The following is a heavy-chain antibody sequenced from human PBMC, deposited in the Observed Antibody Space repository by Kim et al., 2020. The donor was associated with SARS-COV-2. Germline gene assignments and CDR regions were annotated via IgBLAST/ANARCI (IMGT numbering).Heavy chain of an antibody. CDR3: ASLEVVAATPFDY. Sequence: YADAGKGRFTISRDNSKNTLYLQMNSLRGEDTAVYYCASLEVVAATPFDYWGQETLVTVSS. J-gene: IGHJ4*02. D-gene: IGHD2-15*01. V-gene: IGHV3-30*01.